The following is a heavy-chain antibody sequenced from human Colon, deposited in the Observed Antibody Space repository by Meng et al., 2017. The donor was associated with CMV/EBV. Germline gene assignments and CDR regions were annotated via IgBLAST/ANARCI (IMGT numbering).Heavy chain of an antibody. D-gene: IGHD3-3*01. CDR2: INHSGST. V-gene: IGHV4-34*01. J-gene: IGHJ4*02. CDR3: VAVGRFLDY. CDR1: GGSFSGYY. Sequence: SETLSLTCAVYGGSFSGYYWSWIRQPPGKGLEWIGEINHSGSTNYNPSLKSRVTISIDSSKSQFSLNLTSVTAADTAVYYCVAVGRFLDYWGQGTLVTVSS.